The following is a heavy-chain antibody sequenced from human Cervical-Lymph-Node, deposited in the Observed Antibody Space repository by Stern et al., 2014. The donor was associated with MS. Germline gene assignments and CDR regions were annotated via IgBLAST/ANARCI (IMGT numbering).Heavy chain of an antibody. Sequence: QVQLVESGPGLEKPSQTLSLTCTVSGGSISSGGYYWSRIRQHPGKGLGWIGYIYCSGSTYYSPSLKSRVTISVDTSKSQFSLKLSSVTAADTAVYSCARDGPQVGAGSFDILGQGTMVTVSS. D-gene: IGHD1-26*01. CDR2: IYCSGST. V-gene: IGHV4-31*03. CDR3: ARDGPQVGAGSFDI. CDR1: GGSISSGGYY. J-gene: IGHJ3*02.